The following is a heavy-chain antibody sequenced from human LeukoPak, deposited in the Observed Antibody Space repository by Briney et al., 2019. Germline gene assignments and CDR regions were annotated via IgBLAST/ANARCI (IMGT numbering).Heavy chain of an antibody. Sequence: GGSLRLSCAASGFTFSSYAMHWVRQAPGKGLEWVAVISYDGSNKYYADSVKGRFTISRDNSKNTLYLQMNSLRAEDTAVYYCGRDGPYCGGECYSYILDFWGQGTLVTVSS. CDR1: GFTFSSYA. D-gene: IGHD2-21*01. CDR3: GRDGPYCGGECYSYILDF. V-gene: IGHV3-30-3*01. J-gene: IGHJ4*02. CDR2: ISYDGSNK.